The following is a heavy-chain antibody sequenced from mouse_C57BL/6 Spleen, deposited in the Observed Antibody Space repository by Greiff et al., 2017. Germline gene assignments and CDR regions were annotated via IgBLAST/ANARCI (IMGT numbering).Heavy chain of an antibody. V-gene: IGHV1-4*01. CDR3: ARPTMVTTDY. CDR1: GYTFTSYT. J-gene: IGHJ2*01. CDR2: INPSSGYT. Sequence: QVQLQQSGAELARPGASVKMSCKASGYTFTSYTMHWVKQRPGQGLEWIGYINPSSGYTKYNQKFKDKATLTADKSSSTDYMQLSSLTSEDAAVYYCARPTMVTTDYWGQGTTLTVSS. D-gene: IGHD2-9*01.